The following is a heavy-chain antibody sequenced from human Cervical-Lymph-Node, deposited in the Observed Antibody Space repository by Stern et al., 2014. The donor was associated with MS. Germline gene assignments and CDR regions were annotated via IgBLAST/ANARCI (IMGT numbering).Heavy chain of an antibody. D-gene: IGHD4-23*01. V-gene: IGHV1-69*01. CDR2: TVPIVGRS. J-gene: IGHJ5*02. CDR1: GDTFSRNG. Sequence: QVQLVQSGAEAKKPGSSVRVSCNISGDTFSRNGISWVRQAPGQGLEWIEATVPIVGRSNYAQKLRGRLAITADESTKTAYMELSSLRSEDTAVYYCAQEHHGGNFHAWGQGTLVIVSS. CDR3: AQEHHGGNFHA.